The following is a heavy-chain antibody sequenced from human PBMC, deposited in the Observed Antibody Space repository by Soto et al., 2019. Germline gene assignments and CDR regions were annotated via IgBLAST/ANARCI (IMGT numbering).Heavy chain of an antibody. D-gene: IGHD3-16*02. CDR2: ISGSGYI. J-gene: IGHJ4*02. Sequence: GSLRLSCEASGFTFSTYAMSWVRQAPGKGLEWVSGISGSGYIYYADSVRGRFTISRDNSKNTLYLQMNNLRAEDTAVYYCATLYDYIWGSYRRPPYYFDYWGQGTLVTVSS. CDR1: GFTFSTYA. CDR3: ATLYDYIWGSYRRPPYYFDY. V-gene: IGHV3-23*01.